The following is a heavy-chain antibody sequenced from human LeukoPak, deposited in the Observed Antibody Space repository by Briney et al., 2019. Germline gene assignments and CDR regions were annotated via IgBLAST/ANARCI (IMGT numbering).Heavy chain of an antibody. CDR3: ARGGPKYYYDSSGYSPLDY. V-gene: IGHV1-8*03. CDR1: GYTFTSYD. J-gene: IGHJ4*02. D-gene: IGHD3-22*01. Sequence: SVKLSCKVSGYTFTSYDINWVRQAAGHGLEWMGWMNPNSGNTGYTQKFQGRVTITRNPSISTAYMELSSLKSEDTAVYYCARGGPKYYYDSSGYSPLDYWGQGTLVTVSS. CDR2: MNPNSGNT.